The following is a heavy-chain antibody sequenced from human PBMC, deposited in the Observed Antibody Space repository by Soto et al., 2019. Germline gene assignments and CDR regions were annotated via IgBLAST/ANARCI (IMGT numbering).Heavy chain of an antibody. D-gene: IGHD2-15*01. CDR3: ARDLAYCASGSCYAKWGS. J-gene: IGHJ4*02. CDR2: IYYSGT. CDR1: GGTITSDDYH. Sequence: QVHLQESGPGLVKPSQTLSLTCTVSGGTITSDDYHWTWIRQPLGKGLEWIGFIYYSGTYYNPSLGGRVTISVDTSKNEFSLKLSSVTAADTAVYYCARDLAYCASGSCYAKWGSWGQGTLVTVSS. V-gene: IGHV4-30-4*01.